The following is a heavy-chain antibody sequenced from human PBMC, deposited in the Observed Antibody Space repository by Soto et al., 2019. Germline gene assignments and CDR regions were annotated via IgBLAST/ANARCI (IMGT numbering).Heavy chain of an antibody. V-gene: IGHV1-18*01. Sequence: ASVKVSCKASGYTFTSYGISWVRQAPGQGLEWMGWISAYNGNTNYAQKLQGRVTMTTDTSTSTAYMELRSLRSDDTAVYYCARGGIVATNWDPFDYWGQGTLVTVSS. CDR1: GYTFTSYG. CDR3: ARGGIVATNWDPFDY. D-gene: IGHD5-12*01. CDR2: ISAYNGNT. J-gene: IGHJ4*02.